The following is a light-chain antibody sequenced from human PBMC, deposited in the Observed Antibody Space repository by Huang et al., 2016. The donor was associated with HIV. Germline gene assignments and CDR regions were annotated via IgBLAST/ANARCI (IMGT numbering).Light chain of an antibody. CDR3: QQRSNWPPEGT. CDR1: QSISSY. Sequence: EIVLTQSPATLSLSPGERATLSCRASQSISSYLAWYQQKPGQAPRLLIYDASNRATGVPARFSGGGSVTDFTLTISSLEPEDFAVYYCQQRSNWPPEGTFGQGTKVEIK. J-gene: IGKJ1*01. CDR2: DAS. V-gene: IGKV3-11*01.